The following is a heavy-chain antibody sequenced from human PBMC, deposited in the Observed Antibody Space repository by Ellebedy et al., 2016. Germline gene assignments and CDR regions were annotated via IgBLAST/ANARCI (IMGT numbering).Heavy chain of an antibody. CDR2: IIPIVGIA. CDR3: ARAEDTAMVFDY. Sequence: ASVKVSCKASGYTLTNYGISWVRQAPGQGLEWMGRIIPIVGIAIYAQKFQGRVTITADKSTSTAYMELSSLRSEDTGVYYCARAEDTAMVFDYWGQGTLVTVSS. CDR1: GYTLTNYG. D-gene: IGHD5-18*01. V-gene: IGHV1-69*04. J-gene: IGHJ4*02.